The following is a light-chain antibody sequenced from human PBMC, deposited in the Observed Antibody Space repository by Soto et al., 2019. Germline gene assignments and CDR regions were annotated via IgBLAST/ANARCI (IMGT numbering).Light chain of an antibody. V-gene: IGKV3-20*01. CDR3: QQYGSSPWT. J-gene: IGKJ1*01. CDR2: GAS. CDR1: QSVTNTY. Sequence: EIVLTQSPGTLSLSPGERGTLSCRASQSVTNTYLAWYQQKPGQAPRLLIYGASSSATGIPDRFSGSGSGTDFTLTIRRLEPEDLAVYYCQQYGSSPWTFGQGTKVEI.